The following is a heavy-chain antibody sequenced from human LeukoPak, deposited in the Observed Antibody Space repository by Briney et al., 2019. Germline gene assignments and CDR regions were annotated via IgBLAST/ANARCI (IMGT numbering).Heavy chain of an antibody. Sequence: SETLSLACADYGGSFSGYYWSWIRQPPGKGLERIWEINHSGSTNYNPSLKSRVTISVDTSKNQFSLKLSSVTAADTAVYYCAKHKETCSGDYCYLDYFDYSGQGTLVTVSS. CDR1: GGSFSGYY. CDR3: AKHKETCSGDYCYLDYFDY. V-gene: IGHV4-34*01. D-gene: IGHD2-15*01. J-gene: IGHJ4*02. CDR2: INHSGST.